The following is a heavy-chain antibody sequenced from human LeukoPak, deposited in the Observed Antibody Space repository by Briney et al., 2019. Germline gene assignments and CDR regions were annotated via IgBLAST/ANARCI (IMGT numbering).Heavy chain of an antibody. V-gene: IGHV4-39*01. CDR2: VYYTGST. J-gene: IGHJ4*02. CDR1: GGSISSSTYY. Sequence: SETLSLTCTVSGGSISSSTYYWGWIRQPPGKGLEWIGSVYYTGSTYYNPSLKSRITVLLDTSKNQISLKLSSVTAADTAVYYCSRGSYDILTGYSTLGEYWGQGTLVTVSS. D-gene: IGHD3-9*01. CDR3: SRGSYDILTGYSTLGEY.